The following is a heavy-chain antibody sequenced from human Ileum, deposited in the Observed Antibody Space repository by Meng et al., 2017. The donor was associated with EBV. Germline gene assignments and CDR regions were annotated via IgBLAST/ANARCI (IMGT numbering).Heavy chain of an antibody. J-gene: IGHJ4*02. D-gene: IGHD3/OR15-3a*01. V-gene: IGHV1-3*04. CDR1: GYTFTRYP. CDR2: INTDNGET. CDR3: ASRPGFNIGPFDF. Sequence: QGQLSRSWGVVKKPGASVKLSCKASGYTFTRYPIHWVRQAPGQRPEWMGWINTDNGETEFSQKFQGRVTITRDTSATTAHMELISLRSEDTAVYYCASRPGFNIGPFDFWGQGTLVTVSS.